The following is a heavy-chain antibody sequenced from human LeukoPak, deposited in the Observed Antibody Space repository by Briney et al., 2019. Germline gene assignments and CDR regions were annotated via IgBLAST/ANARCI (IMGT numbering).Heavy chain of an antibody. J-gene: IGHJ4*02. D-gene: IGHD6-25*01. Sequence: ASVKVSCKSSGYTFSSYGFIWVRQAPGQGLEWMGWISAYNGDTKYAQKLQGRVTMTTDTSTTTAYMELRSLRSDDTAVYYCARVAERHLDYYFDYWGQGTLVTVSS. CDR2: ISAYNGDT. CDR1: GYTFSSYG. CDR3: ARVAERHLDYYFDY. V-gene: IGHV1-18*01.